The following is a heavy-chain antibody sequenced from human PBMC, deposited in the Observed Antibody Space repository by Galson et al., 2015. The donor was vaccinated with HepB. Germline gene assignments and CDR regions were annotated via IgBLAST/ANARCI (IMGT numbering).Heavy chain of an antibody. CDR1: GYTFTSYY. CDR3: AIHPLRGGDGYNSYWYFDF. Sequence: SVKVSCKASGYTFTSYYMHWVRQAPGQGLEWMGIINPSGGSTSYAQKFQGRVTMTRDTSTSTVYMELSSLRSEDTAVYYCAIHPLRGGDGYNSYWYFDFWGRGTLVTVSS. J-gene: IGHJ2*01. D-gene: IGHD5-24*01. V-gene: IGHV1-46*01. CDR2: INPSGGST.